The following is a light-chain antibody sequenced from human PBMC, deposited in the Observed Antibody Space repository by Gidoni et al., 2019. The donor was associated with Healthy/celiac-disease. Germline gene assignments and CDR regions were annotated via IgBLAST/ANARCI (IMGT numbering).Light chain of an antibody. CDR1: NLWDKY. CDR2: QDS. CDR3: QAWDSSTVV. Sequence: SYELTQPPSVSVSPGQTASITCSGANLWDKYACWYQKKPGQSPVLVLYQDSQRPSGIPERFSGSSSGNTATLTISGTQAMDEADYYCQAWDSSTVVFGGGTKLT. J-gene: IGLJ2*01. V-gene: IGLV3-1*01.